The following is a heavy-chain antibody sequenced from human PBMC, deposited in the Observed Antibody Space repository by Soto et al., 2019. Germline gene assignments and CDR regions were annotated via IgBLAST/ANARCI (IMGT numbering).Heavy chain of an antibody. Sequence: QTLSLTCAISGDSVSSNSAAWNWIRQSPSRGLEWLGRTYYRSKWSNDYAVSVKRRITINPDTSKNQFSLQLNSVTPEDTAVYYCAREAISMVRGVTSYFYYYGMDVWGQGTTVTVSS. V-gene: IGHV6-1*01. CDR3: AREAISMVRGVTSYFYYYGMDV. CDR2: TYYRSKWSN. D-gene: IGHD3-10*01. J-gene: IGHJ6*01. CDR1: GDSVSSNSAA.